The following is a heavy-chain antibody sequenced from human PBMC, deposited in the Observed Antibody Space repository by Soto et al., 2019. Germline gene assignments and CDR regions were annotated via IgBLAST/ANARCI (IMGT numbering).Heavy chain of an antibody. CDR1: GYTFTSYG. V-gene: IGHV1-18*01. CDR3: AREIVVVVAATDGGQGMDV. CDR2: ISAYNGNT. D-gene: IGHD2-15*01. J-gene: IGHJ6*02. Sequence: ASVKVSCKASGYTFTSYGISWVRQAPGQGLEWMGWISAYNGNTNYAQKLQGRVTMTTDTSTSTAYMELGSLRSDDTAVYYCAREIVVVVAATDGGQGMDVWGQGTTVTVSS.